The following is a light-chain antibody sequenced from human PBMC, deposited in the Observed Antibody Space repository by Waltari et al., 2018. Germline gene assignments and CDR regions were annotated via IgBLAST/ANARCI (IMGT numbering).Light chain of an antibody. CDR3: AAWDDTLNGPV. J-gene: IGLJ3*02. CDR2: NDD. CDR1: ISNIGDNP. Sequence: QSVLTQAPSASVTPGQRVTISCSGPISNIGDNPVSWYQQFPGTAPKLLIYNDDRRPSGVPDRFSGSKSGTSASLAISGLQSADVATYFCAAWDDTLNGPVFGGGTKLTVL. V-gene: IGLV1-44*01.